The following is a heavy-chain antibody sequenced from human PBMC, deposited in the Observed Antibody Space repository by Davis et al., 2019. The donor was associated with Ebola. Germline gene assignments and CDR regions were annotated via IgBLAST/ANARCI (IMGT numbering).Heavy chain of an antibody. Sequence: GESLKISCAASGFTVSSNYMSWIRQAPGKGLEWVSYISSSGSTIYYADSVKGRFTISRDNAKNSLYLQMNSLRAEDTAVYYCTHLATYCSSRSTCSHWGQGTLVTVSS. V-gene: IGHV3-11*01. CDR2: ISSSGSTI. J-gene: IGHJ4*02. D-gene: IGHD2-2*01. CDR1: GFTVSSNY. CDR3: THLATYCSSRSTCSH.